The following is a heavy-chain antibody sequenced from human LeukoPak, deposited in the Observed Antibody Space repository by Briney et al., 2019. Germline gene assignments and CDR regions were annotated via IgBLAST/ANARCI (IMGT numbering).Heavy chain of an antibody. CDR1: GFTFSSDA. V-gene: IGHV3-23*01. J-gene: IGHJ4*02. D-gene: IGHD1-14*01. CDR2: ISNSDGST. CDR3: AKATGYLL. Sequence: GGSLRLSCAASGFTFSSDAMSWVREAPGKGLEWVSPISNSDGSTYYADSVKGRFSISRDNSENTLYLQMNSLRAEDTAVYYCAKATGYLLWGQGTLVTVSS.